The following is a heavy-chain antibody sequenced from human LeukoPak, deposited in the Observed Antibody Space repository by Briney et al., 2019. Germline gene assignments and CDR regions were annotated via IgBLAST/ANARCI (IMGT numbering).Heavy chain of an antibody. D-gene: IGHD3-22*01. CDR1: GGSFSGYY. CDR3: ARGRQDVTMIVVVMTAVSYYLDV. V-gene: IGHV4-34*01. J-gene: IGHJ6*03. CDR2: MNPSGST. Sequence: SETLSLTCAVYGGSFSGYYWTWIRQTPEKGLERIGEMNPSGSTSYNPSLKSRVTISVDTSKNQFSLKLSSVTAADTAVYYCARGRQDVTMIVVVMTAVSYYLDVWGKGTTVTVS.